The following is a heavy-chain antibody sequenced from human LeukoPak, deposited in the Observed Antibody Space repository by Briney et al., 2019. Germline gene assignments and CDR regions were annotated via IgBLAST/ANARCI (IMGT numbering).Heavy chain of an antibody. CDR1: GYAFSSFA. J-gene: IGHJ4*02. D-gene: IGHD3-3*01. V-gene: IGHV1-18*01. Sequence: GASVKVSCKPSGYAFSSFAIAWVRQAPGQGLEWMGWISTYTNTNAAQKFQGRVTMTTDTSTSTAYMELTSLRSDDTAVYYCARCYDFWTGYFDYWGQGTRVTVSS. CDR3: ARCYDFWTGYFDY. CDR2: ISTYTNT.